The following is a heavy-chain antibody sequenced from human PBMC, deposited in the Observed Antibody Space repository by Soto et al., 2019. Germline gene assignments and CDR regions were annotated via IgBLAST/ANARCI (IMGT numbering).Heavy chain of an antibody. CDR3: VTVSAYGDVVDP. Sequence: EVYLVESGGGLVQPGGSLRLSCVASGFMFRNYGMNWVRQDPGKGRQWVANIKEDGSDKSYVDSVKGRLTISRDNAKNSLYLQMTSLRVEDTAVYYCVTVSAYGDVVDPWGQGPVVLVSS. J-gene: IGHJ5*02. CDR1: GFMFRNYG. V-gene: IGHV3-7*03. CDR2: IKEDGSDK. D-gene: IGHD4-17*01.